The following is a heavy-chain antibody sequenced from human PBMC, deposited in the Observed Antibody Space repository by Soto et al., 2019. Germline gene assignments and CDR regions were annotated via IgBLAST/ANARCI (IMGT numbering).Heavy chain of an antibody. CDR2: ISSSSSTI. CDR3: ARDLYDSSGYYCQFDY. J-gene: IGHJ4*02. D-gene: IGHD3-22*01. CDR1: GLYISSYS. Sequence: GRSLRLSCAASGLYISSYSMNWVRQTPGKGLEWVSYISSSSSTIYYADSVKGRFTISRDNAKNSLYLQMNSLRDEDTAVYYCARDLYDSSGYYCQFDYWGQGTLVTVSS. V-gene: IGHV3-48*02.